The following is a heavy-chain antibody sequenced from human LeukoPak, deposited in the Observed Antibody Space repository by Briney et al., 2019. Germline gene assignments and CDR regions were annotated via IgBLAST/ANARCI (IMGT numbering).Heavy chain of an antibody. V-gene: IGHV3-23*01. CDR2: ITGSGGNT. J-gene: IGHJ4*02. Sequence: PGGSLRLSRAASGFTSSNYAMSWVRQAPGKGLEWVSAITGSGGNTYYADSVKGRFTISRDNSKNTLYLQMNSLRDEDTAVYYCAKWGDFDVLTGYYVPDFWGQGTLVTVSS. D-gene: IGHD3-9*01. CDR3: AKWGDFDVLTGYYVPDF. CDR1: GFTSSNYA.